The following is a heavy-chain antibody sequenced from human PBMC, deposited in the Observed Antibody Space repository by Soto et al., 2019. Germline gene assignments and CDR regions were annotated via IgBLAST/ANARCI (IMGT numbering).Heavy chain of an antibody. V-gene: IGHV1-46*01. CDR2: INPGGGST. CDR3: ARTSPYYYYGMDV. CDR1: GYTFTSYY. J-gene: IGHJ6*02. Sequence: ASVKVSCKASGYTFTSYYMHWVRQAPGQGLEWMGIINPGGGSTSYAQKFQGRVTMTRDTSTSTVYMELSSLRSEDTAVFYCARTSPYYYYGMDVWGQGTTVTVSS.